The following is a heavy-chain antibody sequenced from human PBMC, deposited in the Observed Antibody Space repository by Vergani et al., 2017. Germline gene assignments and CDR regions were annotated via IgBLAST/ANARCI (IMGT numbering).Heavy chain of an antibody. CDR1: GFTFSSYA. CDR2: ISYDGSNK. CDR3: ARDWGPWDIVVVGNY. J-gene: IGHJ4*02. Sequence: QVQLVESGGGVVQPGRSLRLSCAASGFTFSSYAMHWVRQAPGKGLEWVAVISYDGSNKYYADSVKGRFTISRDNSKNKLYLQMKSLRAEDTAVYYCARDWGPWDIVVVGNYWGQGTLVTVSS. V-gene: IGHV3-30-3*01. D-gene: IGHD2-2*01.